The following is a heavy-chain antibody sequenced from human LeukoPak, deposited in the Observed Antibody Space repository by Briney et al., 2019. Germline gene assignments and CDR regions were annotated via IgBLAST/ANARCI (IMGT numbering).Heavy chain of an antibody. CDR2: FYPGDSDT. CDR3: ASGGGDSLNDAFDI. V-gene: IGHV5-51*01. J-gene: IGHJ3*02. Sequence: IFYPGDSDTRYSPSFQGQVTISADKSISTAYLQWSSLKASDTAMYYCASGGGDSLNDAFDIWGQGTMVTVSS. D-gene: IGHD2-21*02.